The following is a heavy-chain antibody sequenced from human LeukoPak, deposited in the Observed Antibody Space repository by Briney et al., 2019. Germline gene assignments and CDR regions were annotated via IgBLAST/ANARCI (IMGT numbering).Heavy chain of an antibody. CDR3: AAECSGSYWSGCGLD. J-gene: IGHJ4*02. V-gene: IGHV1-58*01. D-gene: IGHD1-26*01. CDR1: GFTFTSSA. Sequence: ASVKLSCKASGFTFTSSALQWVRQARGQRLEWIGWIVVGSGNTNYAQKFQERVTITRDKSTSTAYMELSSLRSEDTAVYCCAAECSGSYWSGCGLDWGQGTLVTVSS. CDR2: IVVGSGNT.